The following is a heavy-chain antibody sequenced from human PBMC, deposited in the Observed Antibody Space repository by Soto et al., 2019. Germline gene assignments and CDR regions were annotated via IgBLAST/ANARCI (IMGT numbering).Heavy chain of an antibody. D-gene: IGHD2-2*01. CDR1: GGSISSSSYY. V-gene: IGHV4-39*07. J-gene: IGHJ6*03. Sequence: PSETLSLTCTVSGGSISSSSYYWGWLRQPPGKGLEWIGSIYYSGSTYYNPSLKSRVTISVDTSKNQFSLKLSSVTAADTAVYYCASSRRYAGNYYYYMDVWGKGTTVTVSS. CDR2: IYYSGST. CDR3: ASSRRYAGNYYYYMDV.